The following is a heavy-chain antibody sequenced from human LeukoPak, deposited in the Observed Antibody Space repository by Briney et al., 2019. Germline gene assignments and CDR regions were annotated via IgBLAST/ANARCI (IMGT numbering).Heavy chain of an antibody. CDR3: ARGAVTYYNHYMDV. Sequence: GGSLRLSCVASGFTFDDYGMNWVRQAPGKGLEWVSGINWSGTTSASADSVRGRFTISRDNARNSLDLQMNDVRAEDTALYYCARGAVTYYNHYMDVWGKGAAVIVSS. CDR2: INWSGTTS. CDR1: GFTFDDYG. V-gene: IGHV3-20*04. J-gene: IGHJ6*03. D-gene: IGHD4-17*01.